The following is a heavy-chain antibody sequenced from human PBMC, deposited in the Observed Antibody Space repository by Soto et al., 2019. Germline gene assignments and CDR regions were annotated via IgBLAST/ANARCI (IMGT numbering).Heavy chain of an antibody. V-gene: IGHV3-23*01. D-gene: IGHD3-10*01. CDR1: GFTFSSYA. CDR2: ISGSGSKT. J-gene: IGHJ5*02. CDR3: AKDSLNYYYSSAPFDP. Sequence: GGSLRLSCAASGFTFSSYAMSWVRQAPGKGLEWVSTISGSGSKTYYADSVKGRFTISKDNSKSTLNLQMNSLRAEDTAVYYCAKDSLNYYYSSAPFDPWGQGTLVTVSS.